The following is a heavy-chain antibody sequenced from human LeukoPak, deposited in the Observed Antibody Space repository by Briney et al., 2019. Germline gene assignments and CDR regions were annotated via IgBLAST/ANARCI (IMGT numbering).Heavy chain of an antibody. CDR1: GFTFSSYS. Sequence: GGSLRLSCAASGFTFSSYSMNWVRQAPGKGLEWVSYISSSSSTIYYADSVKGRFTISRDNAKNTLYLQMNSLRAEDTAVYYCARHLNYYLDYWGQGTLVTVSS. CDR2: ISSSSSTI. CDR3: ARHLNYYLDY. V-gene: IGHV3-48*04. D-gene: IGHD3-10*01. J-gene: IGHJ4*02.